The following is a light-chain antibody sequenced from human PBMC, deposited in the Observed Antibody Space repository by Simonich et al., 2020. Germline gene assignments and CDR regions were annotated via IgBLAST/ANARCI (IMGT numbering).Light chain of an antibody. CDR1: PSVSSN. Sequence: ELVMTQSPATLSVSPGESATLSCRASPSVSSNLAWYQHKPGQAPMLLIYGASTRATGIPARFSGSGSGTEFTLTISSLQSEDFAVYYCQQYNNWPPWTFGQGTKVEIK. CDR2: GAS. V-gene: IGKV3-15*01. CDR3: QQYNNWPPWT. J-gene: IGKJ1*01.